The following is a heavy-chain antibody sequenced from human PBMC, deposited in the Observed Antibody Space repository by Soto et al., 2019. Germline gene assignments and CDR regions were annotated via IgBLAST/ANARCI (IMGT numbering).Heavy chain of an antibody. CDR2: IIPILGTA. Sequence: QVQLVQSGAEVKKPGSSVKVSCKASGGTFSSYAISWVRQAPGQGLEWMGGIIPILGTANYAQKFQGRVTITADESTSTAYMELSSLRSEDTAVYYCARKVDYGGNDPSYFDYWGQGTLVTVSS. CDR1: GGTFSSYA. V-gene: IGHV1-69*01. D-gene: IGHD4-17*01. CDR3: ARKVDYGGNDPSYFDY. J-gene: IGHJ4*02.